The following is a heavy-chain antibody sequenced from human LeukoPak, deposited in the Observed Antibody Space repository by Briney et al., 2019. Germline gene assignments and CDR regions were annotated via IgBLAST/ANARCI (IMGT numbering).Heavy chain of an antibody. D-gene: IGHD3-22*01. Sequence: PGGSLRLSCAASGFTFDDYGMSWVHQPPGKGLEWVAGINWNGGSTGNADSVKGRFTISRDNAKNSLYLQMNSLRAEDTALYYCARANYYDSSGYPVPFDPWGQGTLVTVSS. CDR1: GFTFDDYG. V-gene: IGHV3-20*04. CDR2: INWNGGST. J-gene: IGHJ5*02. CDR3: ARANYYDSSGYPVPFDP.